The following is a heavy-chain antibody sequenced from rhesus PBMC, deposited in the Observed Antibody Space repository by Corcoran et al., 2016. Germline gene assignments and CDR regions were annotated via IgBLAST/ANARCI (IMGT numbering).Heavy chain of an antibody. D-gene: IGHD6S26*01. V-gene: IGHV4-122*02. CDR1: GGSISSGYSY. CDR3: TRDSPGIVRLVHIGDY. J-gene: IGHJ4*01. CDR2: ITYSGST. Sequence: QVQLQESGPGLVKPSETLSLTCAVSGGSISSGYSYWSWIRQPPGKGLEWIGYITYSGSTTYNPSLKSRVTSARDTSESQFSLKLSSVTAADTAMYSCTRDSPGIVRLVHIGDYWGQGDLDTVSS.